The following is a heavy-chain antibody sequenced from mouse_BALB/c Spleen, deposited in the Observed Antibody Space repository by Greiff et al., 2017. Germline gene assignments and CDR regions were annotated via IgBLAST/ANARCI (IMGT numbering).Heavy chain of an antibody. D-gene: IGHD1-1*01. Sequence: QVQLQQSGAELVRPGVSVKISCKGSGYTFTDYAMHWVKQSHAKSLEWIGVISTYYGDASYNQKFKGKATMTVDKSSSTAYMELARLTSEDSAIYYCARDYYGSDFDYWGQGTTLTVSS. J-gene: IGHJ2*01. CDR2: ISTYYGDA. V-gene: IGHV1S137*01. CDR1: GYTFTDYA. CDR3: ARDYYGSDFDY.